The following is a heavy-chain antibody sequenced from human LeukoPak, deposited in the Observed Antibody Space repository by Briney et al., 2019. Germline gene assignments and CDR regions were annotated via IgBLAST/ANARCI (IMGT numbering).Heavy chain of an antibody. CDR2: IYTSGST. V-gene: IGHV4-4*07. CDR3: ARGYYGSGTPGWYFDL. J-gene: IGHJ2*01. D-gene: IGHD3-10*01. Sequence: SETLSLTCTVSGDSISSYYWSWIRQPAGKGLEWIGRIYTSGSTNYNPSLKSRVTMSVDTSKNQFSLKLSSVTAADTAVYYCARGYYGSGTPGWYFDLWGRGTLVTVSS. CDR1: GDSISSYY.